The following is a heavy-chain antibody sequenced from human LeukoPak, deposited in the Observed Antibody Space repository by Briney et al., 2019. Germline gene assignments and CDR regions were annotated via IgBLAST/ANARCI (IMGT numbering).Heavy chain of an antibody. J-gene: IGHJ4*02. CDR2: ISYDGSNK. CDR1: GFTFSSYG. V-gene: IGHV3-30*18. CDR3: AKGEDIVVVVAATQLGYFDY. D-gene: IGHD2-15*01. Sequence: QAGGSLRLSCAASGFTFSSYGMHWVRQAPGKGLEWVAVISYDGSNKYYAGSVKGRFTISRDNSKNTLYLQMNSLRAEDTSVYYCAKGEDIVVVVAATQLGYFDYWGQGTLVTVSS.